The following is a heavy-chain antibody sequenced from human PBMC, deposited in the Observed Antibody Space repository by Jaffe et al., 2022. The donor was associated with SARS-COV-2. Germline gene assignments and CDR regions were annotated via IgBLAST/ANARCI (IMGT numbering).Heavy chain of an antibody. CDR1: GFTFSNYA. D-gene: IGHD1-26*01. J-gene: IGHJ4*02. CDR3: VKGVSWERVDY. V-gene: IGHV3-23*01. Sequence: EVQLLESGGNLVQPGGSLRLSCAASGFTFSNYAMSWVRQAPGKGLEWVSAISGGALATYYADSVKGRFTISRDNSENTLSLQMNSLRADDTAVYYCVKGVSWERVDYWGQGTLVTVSS. CDR2: ISGGALAT.